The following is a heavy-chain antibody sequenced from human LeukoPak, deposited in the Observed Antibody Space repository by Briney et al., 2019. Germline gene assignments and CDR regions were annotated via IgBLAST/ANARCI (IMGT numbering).Heavy chain of an antibody. D-gene: IGHD3-3*01. CDR1: GYTFTSYD. V-gene: IGHV1-8*01. CDR3: ARGNMYYDFWSGYRHYNWFDP. J-gene: IGHJ5*02. Sequence: ASVKVSCKASGYTFTSYDINWVRQATGQGLEWMGWMNPNSGNTGYAQKFQGRVTMTRNTSISTAYMELSSLRSEDTAVYYCARGNMYYDFWSGYRHYNWFDPWGQGTLVTVSS. CDR2: MNPNSGNT.